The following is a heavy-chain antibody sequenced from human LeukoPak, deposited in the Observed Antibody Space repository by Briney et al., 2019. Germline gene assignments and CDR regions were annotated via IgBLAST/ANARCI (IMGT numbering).Heavy chain of an antibody. Sequence: GGSLRLSCAASGFTVSSNYMSWVRQAPGKGLEWVSVIYSGGSTYYADSVKGRFTISRDNSKNTLYLQMNSLRAEDTAVYYCAKDPGRYYDILTDSGQGTLVTVSS. D-gene: IGHD3-9*01. CDR3: AKDPGRYYDILTD. CDR1: GFTVSSNY. CDR2: IYSGGST. J-gene: IGHJ4*02. V-gene: IGHV3-53*01.